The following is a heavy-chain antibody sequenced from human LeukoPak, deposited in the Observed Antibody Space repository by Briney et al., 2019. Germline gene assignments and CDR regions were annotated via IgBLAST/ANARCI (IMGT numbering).Heavy chain of an antibody. J-gene: IGHJ6*03. CDR2: IYTSGST. CDR3: ARGDLQYSYGHFYYYYYYMDV. CDR1: GGSISSGSYY. D-gene: IGHD5-18*01. Sequence: PSETLSLTCTISGGSISSGSYYWSWIRQPAGKGLEWIGRIYTSGSTNYNPSLKSRVTISVDTSKNQFSLKLSSVTAADTAVYYCARGDLQYSYGHFYYYYYYMDVWGKGTTVTVSS. V-gene: IGHV4-61*02.